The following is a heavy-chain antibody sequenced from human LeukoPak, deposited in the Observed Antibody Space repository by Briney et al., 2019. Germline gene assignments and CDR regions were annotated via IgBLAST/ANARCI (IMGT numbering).Heavy chain of an antibody. CDR1: GFTFSSYW. CDR3: ARDPRAGHFDY. D-gene: IGHD6-19*01. Sequence: GGSLRFSCAASGFTFSSYWMSWVRQAPGKGLEWVANIKQDGSEKYYVDSVKGRFTISRDNAKNSLYLQMNSLRAEDTAVYYCARDPRAGHFDYWGQGTLVTVSS. CDR2: IKQDGSEK. V-gene: IGHV3-7*01. J-gene: IGHJ4*02.